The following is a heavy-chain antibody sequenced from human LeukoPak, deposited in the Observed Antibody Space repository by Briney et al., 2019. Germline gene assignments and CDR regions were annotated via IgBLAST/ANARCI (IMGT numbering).Heavy chain of an antibody. J-gene: IGHJ4*02. Sequence: PSETLSLTCAVYGGSFSGYYWSWIRKPPGKGLEWIGEINHSGSTNYNPSLKSRVTISVDTSKNQFSLKLSSVTAADTAVYYCARRRRLQFSIPYYFDYWGQGTLVTVSS. CDR2: INHSGST. D-gene: IGHD3-3*02. CDR3: ARRRRLQFSIPYYFDY. V-gene: IGHV4-34*01. CDR1: GGSFSGYY.